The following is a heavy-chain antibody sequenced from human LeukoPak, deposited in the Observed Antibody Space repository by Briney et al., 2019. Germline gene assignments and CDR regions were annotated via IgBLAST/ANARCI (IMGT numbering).Heavy chain of an antibody. CDR1: GGSISSYY. Sequence: PSETLSLTCTVSGGSISSYYWSWIRQPPGEGLEWIGYIYYSGSTNYNPSLKSRVTISVDTSKNQFSLKLSSVTAADTAVYYCARDNWNYGSSMDVWGQGTTVTVSS. D-gene: IGHD1-7*01. J-gene: IGHJ6*02. CDR3: ARDNWNYGSSMDV. CDR2: IYYSGST. V-gene: IGHV4-59*01.